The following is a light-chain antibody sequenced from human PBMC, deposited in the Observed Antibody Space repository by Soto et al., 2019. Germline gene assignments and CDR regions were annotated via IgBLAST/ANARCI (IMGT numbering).Light chain of an antibody. J-gene: IGLJ2*01. CDR3: QSYDSSLSVLV. V-gene: IGLV1-40*01. Sequence: QYVLTQPPSVSGAPGQRVTISCTGSSSNIGAGYDVHWYQQLPGTAPKLLIYGNSNRPSGVPDRFSGSKSGTSASLAITGLQAEDEADYYCQSYDSSLSVLVFGGGTKVTVL. CDR2: GNS. CDR1: SSNIGAGYD.